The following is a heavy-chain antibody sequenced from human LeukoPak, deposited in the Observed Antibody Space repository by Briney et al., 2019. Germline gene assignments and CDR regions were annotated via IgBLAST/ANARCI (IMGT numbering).Heavy chain of an antibody. V-gene: IGHV3-7*01. J-gene: IGHJ6*02. D-gene: IGHD2-2*01. CDR1: GFTFSTYW. CDR3: ARHFYCSSTSCYSYGMDV. CDR2: IKQDGSEK. Sequence: GGSLRLSCAASGFTFSTYWMSWVRQAPGKGLEWVANIKQDGSEKYFLDSVKGRFTISRDNAKNSLYLQMNSLKAEETAVYYCARHFYCSSTSCYSYGMDVWGQGTTVTVSS.